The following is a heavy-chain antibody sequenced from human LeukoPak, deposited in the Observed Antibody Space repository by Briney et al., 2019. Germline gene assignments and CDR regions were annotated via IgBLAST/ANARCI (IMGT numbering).Heavy chain of an antibody. CDR2: INHSGST. V-gene: IGHV4-34*01. CDR1: GGSFSGYY. CDR3: ARETLSSIAARPVDY. Sequence: PSETLSLTCAVYGGSFSGYYWSWIRQPPGKGLEWIGEINHSGSTNYNPSLKSRVTISVDTSKNQFSLKLSSVTAADTAVYYCARETLSSIAARPVDYWGQGTLVTVS. J-gene: IGHJ4*02. D-gene: IGHD6-6*01.